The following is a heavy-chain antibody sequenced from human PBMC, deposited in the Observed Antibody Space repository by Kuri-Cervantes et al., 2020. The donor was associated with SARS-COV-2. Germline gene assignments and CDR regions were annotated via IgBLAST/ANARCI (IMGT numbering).Heavy chain of an antibody. CDR2: IWYDGSNK. Sequence: GGSLRLSCAASGFTFSSYGMHWVRQAPGKGLEWVAVIWYDGSNKYYADSVKGRFTISRDNSKNTLYLEMSSLRVEDAAVYYCARDWALHPEFRGQGTLVTVSS. V-gene: IGHV3-33*01. CDR3: ARDWALHPEF. CDR1: GFTFSSYG. D-gene: IGHD2-21*01. J-gene: IGHJ4*02.